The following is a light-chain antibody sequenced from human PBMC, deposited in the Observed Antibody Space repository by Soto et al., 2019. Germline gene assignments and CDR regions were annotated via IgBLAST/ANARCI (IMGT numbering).Light chain of an antibody. V-gene: IGKV3-15*01. CDR1: QSVSSY. J-gene: IGKJ1*01. Sequence: EVVVTQSPATLSVSPGERAALSCRASQSVSSYLAWYQQKPGQAPRLLIYGASARATGIPARFSGSGSGTEFTLTISSLQSEDSAVYYCLQYHKWPKTFGQGTKVEVK. CDR2: GAS. CDR3: LQYHKWPKT.